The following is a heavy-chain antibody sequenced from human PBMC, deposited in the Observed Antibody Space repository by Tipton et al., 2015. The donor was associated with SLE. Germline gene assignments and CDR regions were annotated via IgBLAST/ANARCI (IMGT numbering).Heavy chain of an antibody. J-gene: IGHJ2*01. CDR1: SDSISSSSYY. D-gene: IGHD3-9*01. CDR2: ILYTGST. CDR3: GRHRRPVNLPDGYFDL. V-gene: IGHV4-39*07. Sequence: TLSLTCTVSSDSISSSSYYWGWVRQPPGEGLEWIGSILYTGSTYYNPSLRSRITISLDTSKSQFSLKLSSVTAADTAVYYCGRHRRPVNLPDGYFDLWGRGTLVTVSS.